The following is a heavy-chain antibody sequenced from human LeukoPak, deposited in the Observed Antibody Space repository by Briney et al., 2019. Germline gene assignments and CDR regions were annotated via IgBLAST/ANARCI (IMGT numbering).Heavy chain of an antibody. CDR2: IYYSGST. J-gene: IGHJ3*02. D-gene: IGHD4-17*01. CDR3: ARPIYGDYGRDDAFDI. V-gene: IGHV4-31*03. Sequence: SQTLSLTCTVSGGSISSGGYYWSWIRQHPGKGLEWIGYIYYSGSTYYNPSLKSRVTISVDTSKNQFSLKLSSVTAADTAVYYCARPIYGDYGRDDAFDIWGQGTMVTVSS. CDR1: GGSISSGGYY.